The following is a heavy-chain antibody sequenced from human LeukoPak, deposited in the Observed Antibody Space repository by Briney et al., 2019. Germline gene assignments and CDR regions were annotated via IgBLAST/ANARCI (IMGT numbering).Heavy chain of an antibody. CDR3: AKAPDIVVVVAASGY. J-gene: IGHJ4*02. Sequence: GGSLRLSCAASGFTFSSYWMHWVRQAPGKGLVWVSRINSDGSTTTYADSMKGRFTISRDNAKNTLYLQMYSLRAEDTAVYYCAKAPDIVVVVAASGYWGQGTLVTVSS. V-gene: IGHV3-74*01. CDR1: GFTFSSYW. CDR2: INSDGSTT. D-gene: IGHD2-15*01.